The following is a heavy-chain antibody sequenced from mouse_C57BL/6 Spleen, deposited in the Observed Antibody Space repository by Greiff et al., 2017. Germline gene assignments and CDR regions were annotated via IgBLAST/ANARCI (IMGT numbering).Heavy chain of an antibody. D-gene: IGHD1-1*01. V-gene: IGHV2-9-1*01. Sequence: QVQLQQSGPGLVAPSQSLSITCTVSGFSLTSYAISWVRRPPGKGLEWLGVIWTGGGTNYNSALKSRLSISKDNSKSQVFLKMNSLQTDDTARYYCARKRDYGSSSYYFDYWGQGTTLTVSS. CDR1: GFSLTSYA. CDR2: IWTGGGT. CDR3: ARKRDYGSSSYYFDY. J-gene: IGHJ2*01.